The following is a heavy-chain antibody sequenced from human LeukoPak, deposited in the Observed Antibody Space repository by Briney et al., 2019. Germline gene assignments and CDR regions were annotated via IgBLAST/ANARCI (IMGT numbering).Heavy chain of an antibody. CDR1: AYSFASFG. V-gene: IGHV1-18*01. Sequence: ASVKVSCKASAYSFASFGISWVREAPGQGLEWMGWISPSNGNTNYAQKFQGRVTMTTDTSTSTAYMELRSLISDDTAVYYCARDLADVSERGPYYLDYWGQGTLVTVSS. J-gene: IGHJ4*02. CDR2: ISPSNGNT. D-gene: IGHD6-19*01. CDR3: ARDLADVSERGPYYLDY.